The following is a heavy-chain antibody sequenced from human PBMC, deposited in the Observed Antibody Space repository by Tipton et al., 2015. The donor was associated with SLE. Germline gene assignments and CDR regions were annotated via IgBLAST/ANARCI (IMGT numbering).Heavy chain of an antibody. CDR3: ARDPLRDYGGQTAPES. D-gene: IGHD4-23*01. CDR2: VSPGGTA. J-gene: IGHJ5*02. V-gene: IGHV4-38-2*02. Sequence: TLSLTCTVSGYSISRGYYWGWIRQPPGGGLEWLGSVSPGGTAYYNPSLKSRVTFSVDTAKNQFSLKLTSVTAADTAVYYCARDPLRDYGGQTAPESWGQGTLVTVSS. CDR1: GYSISRGYY.